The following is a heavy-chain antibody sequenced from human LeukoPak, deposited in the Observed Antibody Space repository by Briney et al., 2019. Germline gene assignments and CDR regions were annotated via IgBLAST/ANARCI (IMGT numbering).Heavy chain of an antibody. CDR2: ISSSGDTI. V-gene: IGHV3-48*01. CDR3: ARVGYSLFNFDY. Sequence: SGGSLRLSCTAYGFVFSKYSMKWVRQAPGKGLEWISYISSSGDTIYDADSVKGRFTISRDNAENSLYLLMNSLRVEDTAVYYCARVGYSLFNFDYWGQGALVTVSS. D-gene: IGHD5-18*01. CDR1: GFVFSKYS. J-gene: IGHJ4*02.